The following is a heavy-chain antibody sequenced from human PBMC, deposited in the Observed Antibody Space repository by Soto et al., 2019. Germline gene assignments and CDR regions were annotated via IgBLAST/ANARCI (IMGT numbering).Heavy chain of an antibody. CDR3: ARGPPGGAAAWGRYDY. CDR2: INPNSGGT. CDR1: GYTFTGYY. D-gene: IGHD6-13*01. V-gene: IGHV1-2*04. Sequence: ASVKVSYKASGYTFTGYYMHWVRQAPGQGLEWMGWINPNSGGTNYAQKFQGWVTMTRDTSISTAYMELSRLRSDDTAVYYCARGPPGGAAAWGRYDYWGQGTLVPVSS. J-gene: IGHJ4*02.